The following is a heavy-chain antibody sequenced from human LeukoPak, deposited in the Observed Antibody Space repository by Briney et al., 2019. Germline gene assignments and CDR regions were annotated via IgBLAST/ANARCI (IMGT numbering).Heavy chain of an antibody. CDR2: INPNSGGT. Sequence: ASVKVSCKASGYTFTGYYMHWVRQAPGQGLEWMGWINPNSGGTNYAQKFQGRVTMTRDTSISTAYMELSRLRSDDTAVYYCARVNYDYVWGTLYYYYMDVWGKGTTVTISS. CDR1: GYTFTGYY. D-gene: IGHD3-16*01. CDR3: ARVNYDYVWGTLYYYYMDV. V-gene: IGHV1-2*02. J-gene: IGHJ6*03.